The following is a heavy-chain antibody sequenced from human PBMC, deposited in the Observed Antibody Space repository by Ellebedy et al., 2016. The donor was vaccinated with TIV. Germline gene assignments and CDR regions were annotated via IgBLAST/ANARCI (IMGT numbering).Heavy chain of an antibody. Sequence: GESLRLSCAASGFIFSSFAMTWVRQAPGRGLEWVSSISSSGVSTDYAVSVRGRVTISRDNSKNTLYLQMNSLRADDSAVYYCAKLDSSGYYYGRFDYWGQGTLVTVSS. D-gene: IGHD3-22*01. V-gene: IGHV3-23*01. CDR1: GFIFSSFA. CDR2: ISSSGVST. CDR3: AKLDSSGYYYGRFDY. J-gene: IGHJ4*02.